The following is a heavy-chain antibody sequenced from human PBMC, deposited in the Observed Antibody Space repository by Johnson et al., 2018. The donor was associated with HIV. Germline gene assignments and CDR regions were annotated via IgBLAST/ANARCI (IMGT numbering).Heavy chain of an antibody. V-gene: IGHV3-30*04. Sequence: QVQLVESGGDVVQPGRSLRLSCAASGFTFRSYAMHWVRQAPGKGLEWVAAIGYDGNDKDYADSVKGRFTISRDNSGNTLYLHLHSLRAVDTDGCYCAKGPQDYYESSGSWSHRDAFDIWGQGTRVTVSS. CDR2: IGYDGNDK. D-gene: IGHD3-22*01. J-gene: IGHJ3*02. CDR1: GFTFRSYA. CDR3: AKGPQDYYESSGSWSHRDAFDI.